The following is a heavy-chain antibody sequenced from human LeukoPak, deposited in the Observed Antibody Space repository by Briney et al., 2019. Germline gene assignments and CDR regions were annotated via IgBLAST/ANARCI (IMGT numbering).Heavy chain of an antibody. CDR1: KFYFSTYD. Sequence: GGSLRLSCTASKFYFSTYDMNWVRQVPGKGLEWVSYIDSSASTTYYAGSVQGRFTVSRDNAKNSLYLQMTSLRVEDTAFYYCASAHGGSGYDRPFDYWGQGTLVTVSS. V-gene: IGHV3-48*03. J-gene: IGHJ4*02. CDR3: ASAHGGSGYDRPFDY. D-gene: IGHD5-12*01. CDR2: IDSSASTT.